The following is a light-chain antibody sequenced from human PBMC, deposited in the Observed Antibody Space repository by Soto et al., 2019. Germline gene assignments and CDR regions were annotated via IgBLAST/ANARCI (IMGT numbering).Light chain of an antibody. Sequence: EIVLTQSPATLSLSPGERATLSCRASQSVSRHLAWYQQKPGQAPRLLIYDASNRATGVPARFSGSGSGTDFTLTISSLEPEDFAVYYCQQRSNRITFGQGTRLEIK. CDR2: DAS. CDR1: QSVSRH. V-gene: IGKV3-11*01. J-gene: IGKJ5*01. CDR3: QQRSNRIT.